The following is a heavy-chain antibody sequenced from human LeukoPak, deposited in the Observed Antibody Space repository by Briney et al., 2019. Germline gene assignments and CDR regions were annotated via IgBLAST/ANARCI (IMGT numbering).Heavy chain of an antibody. Sequence: GGSLRLSCAASGFTFSIYSMNWVRQAPGKGLEWVSSISTSSSYIYYADSVEGRFTISRDNAKNSLYLQMNSLRAEDTAVYYCARDTTRLFDYWGQGTLVTVSS. CDR3: ARDTTRLFDY. D-gene: IGHD1-1*01. V-gene: IGHV3-21*01. CDR2: ISTSSSYI. J-gene: IGHJ4*02. CDR1: GFTFSIYS.